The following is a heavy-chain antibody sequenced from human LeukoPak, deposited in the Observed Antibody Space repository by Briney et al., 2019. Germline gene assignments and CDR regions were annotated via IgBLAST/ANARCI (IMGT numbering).Heavy chain of an antibody. CDR2: ISGDGGST. CDR1: GFTFSTYS. CDR3: AKDRTPWVVTAIGY. V-gene: IGHV3-43*02. D-gene: IGHD2-21*02. Sequence: GGSLRLSCAASGFTFSTYSMNWVRQAPGKGLEWVSLISGDGGSTYYADSVKGRFTISRDNSKNSLYLQMNSLRTEDTALYYCAKDRTPWVVTAIGYWGQGTLVTVSS. J-gene: IGHJ4*02.